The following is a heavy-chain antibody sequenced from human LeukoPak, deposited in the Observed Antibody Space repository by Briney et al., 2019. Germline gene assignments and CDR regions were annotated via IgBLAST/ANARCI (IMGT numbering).Heavy chain of an antibody. D-gene: IGHD3-10*02. J-gene: IGHJ3*02. CDR3: ARRGLVPAFDI. V-gene: IGHV3-74*01. CDR2: INTDGNIT. CDR1: GFTFSSYW. Sequence: GGSLRLSCAASGFTFSSYWMHWVRQAPGKGLVWLARINTDGNITTYADSVRGRFTISRDNAKSTLYLQMNSLRAEDTAVYYCARRGLVPAFDIWGQGTMVSVTS.